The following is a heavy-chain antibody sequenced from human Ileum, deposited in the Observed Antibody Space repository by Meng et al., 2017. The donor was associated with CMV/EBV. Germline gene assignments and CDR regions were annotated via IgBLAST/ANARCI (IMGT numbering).Heavy chain of an antibody. D-gene: IGHD3-10*01. Sequence: SQTLSLTCTVSGRSISRTSYYWGWIRQPPGKGLEWIGSMYYSGSTYYNPSLKSRVTLSLATSNNQFSLKLSSVTAADTAVYYCASLSMVRGVIPSGDVWGQGTTVTVSS. V-gene: IGHV4-39*07. J-gene: IGHJ6*02. CDR2: MYYSGST. CDR1: GRSISRTSYY. CDR3: ASLSMVRGVIPSGDV.